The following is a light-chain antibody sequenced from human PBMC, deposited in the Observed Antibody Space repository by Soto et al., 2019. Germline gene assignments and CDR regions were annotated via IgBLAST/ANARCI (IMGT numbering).Light chain of an antibody. Sequence: QSVLTQPASVSESPGQSITISCTGTSSDVGAYNYVSWYQQHPGKAPKLLIYEVRDRPSGISNRFSGSKSGNTASLTISGLQAEDEADYYCASYTRRNTYVFGTGTKV. CDR3: ASYTRRNTYV. CDR1: SSDVGAYNY. J-gene: IGLJ1*01. V-gene: IGLV2-14*01. CDR2: EVR.